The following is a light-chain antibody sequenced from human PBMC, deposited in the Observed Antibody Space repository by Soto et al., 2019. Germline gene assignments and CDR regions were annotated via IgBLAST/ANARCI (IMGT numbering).Light chain of an antibody. Sequence: QSVLTQPPSVSAAPGQKVTISCSGSTSDIGSNYVSWYQQLPGTAPKLLIYENHNRPAEIPDRFSGSKSGTSATLDIAGLQTGDEADYYCGSWDSSLSIGVFGGGTTLTVL. V-gene: IGLV1-51*01. J-gene: IGLJ2*01. CDR3: GSWDSSLSIGV. CDR2: ENH. CDR1: TSDIGSNY.